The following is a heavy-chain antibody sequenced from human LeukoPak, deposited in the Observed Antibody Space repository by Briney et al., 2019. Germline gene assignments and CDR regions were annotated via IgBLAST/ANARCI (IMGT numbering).Heavy chain of an antibody. CDR1: GYAFTGYY. D-gene: IGHD6-13*01. J-gene: IGHJ4*02. CDR2: INPKSGGT. Sequence: GASVKVSCKASGYAFTGYYMHWVRQAPGQGLEWMGWINPKSGGTNYAQKFQGRVTMTRDTSISTAYMELSRLRSDDTAVYYCAREAAAAGVNYFDYWGQGTLVTVSS. V-gene: IGHV1-2*02. CDR3: AREAAAAGVNYFDY.